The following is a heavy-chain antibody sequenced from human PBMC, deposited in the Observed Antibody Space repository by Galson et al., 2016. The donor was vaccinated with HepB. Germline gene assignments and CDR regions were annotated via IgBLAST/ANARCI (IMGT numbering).Heavy chain of an antibody. V-gene: IGHV3-30*18. CDR2: ISYDGSNK. CDR1: GFSFRSYG. J-gene: IGHJ4*02. D-gene: IGHD3-22*01. Sequence: SLRLSCAASGFSFRSYGMHWVRQAPGKGLEWVAVISYDGSNKFYSDSVKGRVTISRDNSKNTLSLQIYSLRVEDTAVYFCAKALKDYYHSSGFFDYWGQGTLVSVSS. CDR3: AKALKDYYHSSGFFDY.